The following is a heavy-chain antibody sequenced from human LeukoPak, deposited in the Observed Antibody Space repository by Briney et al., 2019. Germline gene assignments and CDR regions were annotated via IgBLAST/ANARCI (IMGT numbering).Heavy chain of an antibody. CDR2: IVGSSST. V-gene: IGHV3-21*01. D-gene: IGHD6-13*01. CDR1: RFTFSNFA. J-gene: IGHJ4*02. CDR3: ARIGAGSSRDY. Sequence: GGSLRLSCAASRFTFSNFAMTWVRQAAGKGLEWVSSIVGSSSTYYAEPLKGRFTISRDNAKNSLYLQMNSLRAEDTAVYYCARIGAGSSRDYWGQGTLVTVSS.